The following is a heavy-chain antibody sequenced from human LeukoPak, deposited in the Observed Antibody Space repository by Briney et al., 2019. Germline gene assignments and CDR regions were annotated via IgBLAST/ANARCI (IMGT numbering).Heavy chain of an antibody. J-gene: IGHJ4*02. CDR1: GYTFTSYY. D-gene: IGHD3-16*01. CDR3: ASSSFWGSLLDY. V-gene: IGHV1-46*01. CDR2: INPSGGST. Sequence: GASVRVSCKASGYTFTSYYMHWVRQAPGQGLEWMGIINPSGGSTSYAQKFQGRVTMTRDTSTSTVYMELSSLRSEDTAVYYCASSSFWGSLLDYWGQGTLVTVSS.